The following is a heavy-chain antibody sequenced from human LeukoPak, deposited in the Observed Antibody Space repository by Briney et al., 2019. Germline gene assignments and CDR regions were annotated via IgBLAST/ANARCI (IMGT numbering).Heavy chain of an antibody. CDR2: ISWNSGSI. Sequence: GGSLRLSCAASGFSFDDYAMHWVRQAPGKGLEWVSGISWNSGSIGYGDSVKGRFTISRDNAKNSLYLQMNSLRAEDTALYYCAKASLRYCSGGSCYGRGSFDYWGQGTLVTVSS. J-gene: IGHJ4*02. CDR1: GFSFDDYA. D-gene: IGHD2-15*01. CDR3: AKASLRYCSGGSCYGRGSFDY. V-gene: IGHV3-9*01.